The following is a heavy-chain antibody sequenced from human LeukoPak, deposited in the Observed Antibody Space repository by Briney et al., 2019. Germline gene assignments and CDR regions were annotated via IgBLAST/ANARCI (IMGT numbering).Heavy chain of an antibody. CDR1: GYSFTSYW. V-gene: IGHV5-51*01. J-gene: IGHJ5*02. CDR2: IYPGDSDT. D-gene: IGHD3-10*01. CDR3: ARTLGSGSSHHNNWFDP. Sequence: GESLKSSCKGSGYSFTSYWIGWVRQMPGKGLEWMGIIYPGDSDTRYSPSFQGQVTISADKSISTAYLQWSSLKASDTAMYYCARTLGSGSSHHNNWFDPCGQGTLVTVSS.